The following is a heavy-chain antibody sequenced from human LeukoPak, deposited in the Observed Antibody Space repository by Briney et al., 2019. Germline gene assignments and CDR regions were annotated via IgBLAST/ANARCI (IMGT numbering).Heavy chain of an antibody. Sequence: ASVKVSCKASGYTFTSYDINWMRQATGQGLEWMGWMNPNSGNTGYAQKFQGRVTMTRNTSISTAYMELSSLRSEDTAVYYCARVGSGTPEDYFDYWGQGTLVTVSS. CDR3: ARVGSGTPEDYFDY. J-gene: IGHJ4*02. V-gene: IGHV1-8*01. D-gene: IGHD1-26*01. CDR1: GYTFTSYD. CDR2: MNPNSGNT.